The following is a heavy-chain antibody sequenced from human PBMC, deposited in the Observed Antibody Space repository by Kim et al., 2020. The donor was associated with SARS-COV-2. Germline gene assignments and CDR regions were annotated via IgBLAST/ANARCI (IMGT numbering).Heavy chain of an antibody. CDR3: ITMVRGVYYFDY. J-gene: IGHJ4*02. D-gene: IGHD3-10*01. CDR1: GFTFSSYA. V-gene: IGHV3-23*01. Sequence: GGSLRLSCAASGFTFSSYAMSWVRQAPGKGLEWVSGISDSGASTYYADSVKGRFTISRDNSKNTLYLQMNSLRAEDTAVYYCITMVRGVYYFDYWGQGTLVTVSS. CDR2: ISDSGAST.